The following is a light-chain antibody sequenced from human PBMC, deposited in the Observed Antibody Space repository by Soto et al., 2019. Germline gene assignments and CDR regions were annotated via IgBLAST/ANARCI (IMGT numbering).Light chain of an antibody. CDR2: DAS. J-gene: IGKJ5*01. Sequence: EIVLTQYPGTLSLSPGERATLSCRASKSVSSYLAWYQQKPGQAPRLLIYDASNRATGIPARFSGSGSGTDFTLIIDNLEPEDFAVYYCQQRSNWPPITFGQATRLEIK. CDR3: QQRSNWPPIT. V-gene: IGKV3-11*01. CDR1: KSVSSY.